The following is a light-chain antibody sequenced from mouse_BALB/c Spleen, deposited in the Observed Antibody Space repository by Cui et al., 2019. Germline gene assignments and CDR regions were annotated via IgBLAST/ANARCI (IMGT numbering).Light chain of an antibody. Sequence: DIVMTQSPKFMSTSVGDRVSVTCKASQNVGTNVAWYQQKPGQSPKALIYSASYLYSGVPDRFTGSGSGTDFTLTISNVQSEDLAEYYCQQYNSYPYTFGGGTKLEIK. CDR1: QNVGTN. CDR2: SAS. V-gene: IGKV6-15*01. J-gene: IGKJ2*01. CDR3: QQYNSYPYT.